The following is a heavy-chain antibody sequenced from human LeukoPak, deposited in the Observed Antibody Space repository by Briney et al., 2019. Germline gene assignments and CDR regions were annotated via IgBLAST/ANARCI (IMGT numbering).Heavy chain of an antibody. Sequence: GGSLRLSCAASGFTFSSYDMHWVRQATGKGLEWASAIGVAANTFYSGSVKGRFTISRENAKNSLYLLMTSLRAEDTAVCYCARQNTPHGNFDYWGQGILVTVSS. D-gene: IGHD1-26*01. CDR1: GFTFSSYD. CDR3: ARQNTPHGNFDY. J-gene: IGHJ4*02. CDR2: IGVAANT. V-gene: IGHV3-13*01.